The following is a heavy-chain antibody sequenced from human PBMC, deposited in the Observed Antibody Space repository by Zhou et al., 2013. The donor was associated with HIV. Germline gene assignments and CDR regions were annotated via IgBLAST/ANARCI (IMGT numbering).Heavy chain of an antibody. CDR2: ISSYNGHT. CDR3: RAYSATWYGGGFFYLDV. V-gene: IGHV1-18*01. J-gene: IGHJ6*01. D-gene: IGHD2-15*01. CDR1: GFTFTAFG. Sequence: QVRLVQSGDEVKKPGASVKVSCKASGFTFTAFGISWVRQAPGQGLEWMGWISSYNGHTNYAQNFQGRLIVTTDTSTSTAYMELRSLRSDDTAVYCARAYSATWYGGGFFYLDVWGKGPRSPSPQ.